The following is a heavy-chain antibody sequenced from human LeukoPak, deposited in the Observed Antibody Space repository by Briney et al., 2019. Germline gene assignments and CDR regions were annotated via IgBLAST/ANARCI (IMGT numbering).Heavy chain of an antibody. J-gene: IGHJ4*02. D-gene: IGHD2-15*01. CDR3: ARDPRYCSGGSCYLIDY. V-gene: IGHV4-39*07. Sequence: SETLSLTCTVSGASFSSSSYYWVWVRQPPGKGLEWIGSINYSGTTYYRSSLKSRVTISVDTSKNQFSLKLSSVTAADTAVYYCARDPRYCSGGSCYLIDYWGQGTLVTVSS. CDR1: GASFSSSSYY. CDR2: INYSGTT.